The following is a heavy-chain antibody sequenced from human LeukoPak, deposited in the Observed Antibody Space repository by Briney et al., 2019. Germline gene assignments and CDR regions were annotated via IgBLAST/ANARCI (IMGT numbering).Heavy chain of an antibody. V-gene: IGHV4-4*07. D-gene: IGHD6-19*01. CDR2: IYTSGST. CDR1: VGSISSYY. J-gene: IGHJ3*02. CDR3: ARVRRGIAVAGQGAFDI. Sequence: PSETLSLTCTVSVGSISSYYWRWIRQPAGKGLECIGCIYTSGSTNYNPSLRSRVTMSVATYKNQFSLKLSSVTAADTAVYCGARVRRGIAVAGQGAFDIWGQGTMVTVSS.